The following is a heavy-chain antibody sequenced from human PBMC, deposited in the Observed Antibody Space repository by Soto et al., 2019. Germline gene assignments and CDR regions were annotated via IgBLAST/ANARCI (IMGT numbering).Heavy chain of an antibody. D-gene: IGHD3-22*01. V-gene: IGHV3-30-3*01. CDR2: ISYDGSNK. CDR1: GFTFSSYA. CDR3: ARDGAPTYYYDSSGYYSDY. J-gene: IGHJ4*02. Sequence: GGSLRLSCAASGFTFSSYAMHWVRQAPGKGLEWVAVISYDGSNKYYADSVKGRFTISRDNSKNTLYLQMNSLRAEDTAVYYCARDGAPTYYYDSSGYYSDYWGQGTLVTVSS.